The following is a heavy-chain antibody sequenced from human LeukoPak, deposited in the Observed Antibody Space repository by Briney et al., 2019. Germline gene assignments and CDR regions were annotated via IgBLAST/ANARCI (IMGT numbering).Heavy chain of an antibody. V-gene: IGHV1-2*02. CDR3: APASTYASGTYYDY. CDR1: GYTFTGYY. Sequence: GASVKVSCKASGYTFTGYYMHWVRQAPGQGLEWMGWINPNSGGTNYAQKFQGRVTMARDTSISTAFMELSRLRSDDTAVYYCAPASTYASGTYYDYWGQGTLVTVSS. J-gene: IGHJ4*02. CDR2: INPNSGGT. D-gene: IGHD3-10*01.